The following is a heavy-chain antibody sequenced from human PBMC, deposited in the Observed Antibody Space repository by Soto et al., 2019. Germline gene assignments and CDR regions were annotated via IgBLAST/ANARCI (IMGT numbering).Heavy chain of an antibody. CDR1: GYTFTSYG. Sequence: ASVKVSCKASGYTFTSYGISWVRQAPGQGLEWMGWISAYNGNTNYAQKLQGRVTMTTDTSTSTAYMELRSLGSDDTAVYYCARTPYYYDSRPLDYWGQGTLVTVSS. D-gene: IGHD3-22*01. CDR3: ARTPYYYDSRPLDY. CDR2: ISAYNGNT. V-gene: IGHV1-18*01. J-gene: IGHJ4*02.